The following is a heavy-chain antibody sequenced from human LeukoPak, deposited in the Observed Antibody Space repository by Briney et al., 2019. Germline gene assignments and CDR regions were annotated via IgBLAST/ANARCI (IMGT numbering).Heavy chain of an antibody. Sequence: GGSLRLSCAAPGFTFSSHWMGWVRQSPGKVLEWVANISPGGSVTISVLDVKGRFTISRDNADNSLFLQINSLRPEDTAVYHCARGGALLDYWGQGTLVTVSS. V-gene: IGHV3-7*01. J-gene: IGHJ4*02. D-gene: IGHD3-10*01. CDR2: ISPGGSVT. CDR3: ARGGALLDY. CDR1: GFTFSSHW.